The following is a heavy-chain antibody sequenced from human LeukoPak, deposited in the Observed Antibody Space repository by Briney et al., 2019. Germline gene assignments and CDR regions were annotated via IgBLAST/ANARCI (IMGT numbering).Heavy chain of an antibody. CDR2: VSISSGTI. D-gene: IGHD3-3*01. CDR1: GFTFIGHN. V-gene: IGHV3-48*04. J-gene: IGHJ1*01. Sequence: QAGRSLRLSCAASGFTFIGHNMNWVRQAPGKGLEWVSFVSISSGTIYYADSVKGRFTISRYNAKNSLYLQMNSLRAEDTAVYYCARVTGLTGLSGSFLHWGQGTLVIVSS. CDR3: ARVTGLTGLSGSFLH.